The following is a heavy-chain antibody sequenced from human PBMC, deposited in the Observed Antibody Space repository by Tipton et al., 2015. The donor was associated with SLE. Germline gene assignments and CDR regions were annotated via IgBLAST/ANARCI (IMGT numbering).Heavy chain of an antibody. D-gene: IGHD1-26*01. J-gene: IGHJ4*02. CDR3: ASQGATGY. Sequence: TLSLTCTVSGGSISSSSYYWGWIRRPPGKGLEWIGSIYYSGSTYYNPPLKSRVTISVDTSKNQFSLKLSSVTAADTAVYYCASQGATGYWGQGTLVTVSS. V-gene: IGHV4-39*01. CDR1: GGSISSSSYY. CDR2: IYYSGST.